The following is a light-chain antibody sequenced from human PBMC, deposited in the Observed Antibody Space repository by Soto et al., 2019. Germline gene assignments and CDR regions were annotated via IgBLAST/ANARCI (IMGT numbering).Light chain of an antibody. CDR1: QSISTY. V-gene: IGKV1-5*03. CDR3: QQYKSSIT. Sequence: DIQMTQSPSTLSASLGDRVTITCRASQSISTYLAWYQQKPGKAPNLLIYKASSLKSGVPSRFSGSGSGTEFTLPISSLQPDDFATYYCQQYKSSITFGGGTEVEIK. CDR2: KAS. J-gene: IGKJ4*01.